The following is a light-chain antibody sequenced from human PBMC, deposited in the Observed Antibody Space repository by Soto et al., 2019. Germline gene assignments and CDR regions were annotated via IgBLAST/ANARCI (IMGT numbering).Light chain of an antibody. CDR2: DTS. CDR3: LLSYTGARAGV. J-gene: IGLJ3*02. Sequence: QAVVTQEPSLTVSPGGTVTLTCGSSTGAVTSGHYPYWFQQKPGQAPRTLIYDTSNRHSWTPARFSASLLGGKAALTLSGAQSEDEADYYCLLSYTGARAGVFGGGTKVTVL. V-gene: IGLV7-46*01. CDR1: TGAVTSGHY.